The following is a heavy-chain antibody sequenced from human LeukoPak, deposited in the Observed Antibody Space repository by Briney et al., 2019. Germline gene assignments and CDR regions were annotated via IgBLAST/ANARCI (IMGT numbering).Heavy chain of an antibody. CDR2: IKQDGSEK. J-gene: IGHJ4*02. D-gene: IGHD4-23*01. V-gene: IGHV3-7*01. CDR3: ARDQGGVYGGTTRVPPFDY. CDR1: GFTFSSYA. Sequence: LTGGSLRLSCAASGFTFSSYAMHWVRQAPGKGLEWVANIKQDGSEKYYVDSVKGRFTISRDNAKNSLYLQMNSLRAEDTAVYYCARDQGGVYGGTTRVPPFDYWGQGTLVTVSS.